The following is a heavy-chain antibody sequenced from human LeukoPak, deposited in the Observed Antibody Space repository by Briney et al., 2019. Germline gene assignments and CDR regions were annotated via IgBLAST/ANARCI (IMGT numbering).Heavy chain of an antibody. J-gene: IGHJ4*02. CDR1: GYTLTELS. Sequence: GASVKVSCKVSGYTLTELSMHWVRQAPGKGLEWMGGFDPEDGETIYAQKFQGRVTMTEDTSTDTAYMELSSLSSEDTAVYYCATISGYDPRGPFGYWGQGTLVTVSS. CDR2: FDPEDGET. D-gene: IGHD5-12*01. V-gene: IGHV1-24*01. CDR3: ATISGYDPRGPFGY.